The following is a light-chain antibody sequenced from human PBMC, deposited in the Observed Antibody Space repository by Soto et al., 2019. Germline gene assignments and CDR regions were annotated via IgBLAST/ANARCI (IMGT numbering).Light chain of an antibody. J-gene: IGKJ1*01. CDR1: QSISNR. CDR2: DAY. V-gene: IGKV1-5*01. Sequence: DIQMTQSPSTLSASVGDRVTITGRASQSISNRLAWYQQKPGKAPKVLIYDAYSLESGVPSRFSGSGSATEFILTISSLQPDDFATYHCQHYGGVWTFGQGTKVEIK. CDR3: QHYGGVWT.